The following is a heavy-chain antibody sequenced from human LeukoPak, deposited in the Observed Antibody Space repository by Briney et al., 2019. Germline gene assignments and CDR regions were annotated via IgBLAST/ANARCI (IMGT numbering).Heavy chain of an antibody. V-gene: IGHV1-2*02. Sequence: ASVKVSCKASGYTFTGYYMHWVRQAPGQGLERMGWINPNSGGTNYAQKFQGRVTMTRDTSISTAYMELSRLRSDDTAVYYCARGNRRDPEGFDPWGQGTLVTVSS. CDR1: GYTFTGYY. D-gene: IGHD1-14*01. CDR3: ARGNRRDPEGFDP. CDR2: INPNSGGT. J-gene: IGHJ5*02.